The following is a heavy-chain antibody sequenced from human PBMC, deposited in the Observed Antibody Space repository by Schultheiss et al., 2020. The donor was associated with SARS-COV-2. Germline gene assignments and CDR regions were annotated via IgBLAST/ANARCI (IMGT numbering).Heavy chain of an antibody. CDR3: ARHHCGGDCYSPHGAFDI. CDR2: IYSGGST. D-gene: IGHD2-21*02. J-gene: IGHJ3*02. V-gene: IGHV3-66*04. Sequence: GESLKISCAASGFTVSSNYMSWVRQAPGKGLEWVSVIYSGGSTYYADSVKGRFTISRDNSKNTLYLQMNSLRAEDTAVYYCARHHCGGDCYSPHGAFDIWGQGTMVTVAS. CDR1: GFTVSSNY.